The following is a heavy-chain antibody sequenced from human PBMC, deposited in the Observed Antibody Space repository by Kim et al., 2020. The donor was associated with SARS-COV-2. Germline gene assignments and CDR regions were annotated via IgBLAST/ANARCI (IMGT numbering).Heavy chain of an antibody. CDR2: ISSSSSYI. Sequence: GGSLRLSCAASGFTFSSYSMNWVRQAPGKGLEWVSSISSSSSYIYYADSVKGRFTISRDNAKNSLYLQMNSLRAEDTAVYYCAREQNPYCSSTSCSIPKKYYYYYYGMDVWGQGTTVTVSS. D-gene: IGHD2-2*01. V-gene: IGHV3-21*01. CDR3: AREQNPYCSSTSCSIPKKYYYYYYGMDV. J-gene: IGHJ6*02. CDR1: GFTFSSYS.